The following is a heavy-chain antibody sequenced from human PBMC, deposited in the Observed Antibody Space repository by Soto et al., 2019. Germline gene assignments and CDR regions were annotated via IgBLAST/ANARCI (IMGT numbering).Heavy chain of an antibody. J-gene: IGHJ4*02. Sequence: QVQLVQSGAEVKKPGASVKVACKASGYTFSTYKISWVRQAPGHGLEWVGWISADNGDTNYAQKLQGRVTMTTDTSTATAYLDLRSLTSDDTAIYYCARRPSCRRPTCYVDEYWGQGTLVPVSS. CDR2: ISADNGDT. D-gene: IGHD2-2*01. V-gene: IGHV1-18*01. CDR1: GYTFSTYK. CDR3: ARRPSCRRPTCYVDEY.